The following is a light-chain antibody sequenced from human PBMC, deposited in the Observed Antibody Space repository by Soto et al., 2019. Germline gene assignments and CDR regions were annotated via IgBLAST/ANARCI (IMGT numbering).Light chain of an antibody. CDR1: QSISSW. CDR3: QQYNSISRA. J-gene: IGKJ1*01. CDR2: KAS. V-gene: IGKV1-5*03. Sequence: DIQMTQSPSTLSASVGDRVTITCRASQSISSWLAWYQQKPGKAPKLLIYKASSLESGVPSRFSGSGSGTEFTLTISSLQPDDFATYYCQQYNSISRAFGQGTKVVIK.